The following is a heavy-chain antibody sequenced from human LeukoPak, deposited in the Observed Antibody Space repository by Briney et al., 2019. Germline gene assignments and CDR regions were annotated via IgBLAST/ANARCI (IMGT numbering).Heavy chain of an antibody. J-gene: IGHJ5*02. V-gene: IGHV3-30*02. CDR2: IRYDGSNK. D-gene: IGHD3-10*01. CDR1: GFTFSNYG. Sequence: PGGSLRLSCAASGFTFSNYGMHWVRQAPGKGLEWVAFIRYDGSNKYYADSVKGRFTISRDNSKNTLSLQMNSLRAEDTAVYYCAKGISYYGSGSQVAWGQGTLVTVSS. CDR3: AKGISYYGSGSQVA.